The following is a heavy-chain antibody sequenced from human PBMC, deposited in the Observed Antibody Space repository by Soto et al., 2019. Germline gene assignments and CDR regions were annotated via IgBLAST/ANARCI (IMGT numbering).Heavy chain of an antibody. Sequence: EVQLLESGGGLVQPGGSLRLSCAASGFTFSSYAMSWVRQAPGKGLEWVSGVSGSGGSAYYADSVKVRFTISRDNSKNTLYLQMNSLRAEDAAVYYCAKDYGAGITPYYFDYWGQGTLVTVSS. CDR1: GFTFSSYA. J-gene: IGHJ4*02. CDR2: VSGSGGSA. D-gene: IGHD1-20*01. CDR3: AKDYGAGITPYYFDY. V-gene: IGHV3-23*01.